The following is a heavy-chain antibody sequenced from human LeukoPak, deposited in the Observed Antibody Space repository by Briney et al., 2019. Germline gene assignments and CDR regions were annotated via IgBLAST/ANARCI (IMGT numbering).Heavy chain of an antibody. J-gene: IGHJ6*02. CDR1: GFTFSSYA. CDR2: ISYDGSNK. V-gene: IGHV3-30-3*01. CDR3: ARANEAVTTWRYYYGMDV. D-gene: IGHD4-17*01. Sequence: PGGSLRLSCAASGFTFSSYAMHWARQAPGKGLEWVAVISYDGSNKYYADSVKGRFTISRDNSKNTLYLQMNSLRAEDTAVYYCARANEAVTTWRYYYGMDVWGQGTTVTVSS.